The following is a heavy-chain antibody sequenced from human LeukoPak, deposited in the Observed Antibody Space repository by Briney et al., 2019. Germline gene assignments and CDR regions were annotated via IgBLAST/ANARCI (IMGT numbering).Heavy chain of an antibody. CDR2: ISGSGGST. Sequence: PPGGSLRLSCAASGFTFSSYAMRWVRQAPGKGLEWVSAISGSGGSTYYADSVKGRFTISRDNSKNTLYLQMNSLRAEDTAVYYCAKIPGTYSYYFDYWGQGTLVTVSS. CDR1: GFTFSSYA. CDR3: AKIPGTYSYYFDY. J-gene: IGHJ4*02. V-gene: IGHV3-23*01. D-gene: IGHD1-26*01.